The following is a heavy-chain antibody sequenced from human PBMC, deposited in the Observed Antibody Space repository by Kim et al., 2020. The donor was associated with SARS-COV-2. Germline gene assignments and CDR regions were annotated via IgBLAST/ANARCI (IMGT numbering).Heavy chain of an antibody. D-gene: IGHD6-19*01. CDR2: ISRDGGGT. CDR3: EQGRQWLIIN. Sequence: GGSLRLSCTTSGFNLYDYAIHWVRHVPGKGLEWVSLISRDGGGTYYADSVKGRFTISRDISKKSLYLQMDSLRAEDTALYYCEQGRQWLIINWGQGTQVTVSS. J-gene: IGHJ4*02. V-gene: IGHV3-43*02. CDR1: GFNLYDYA.